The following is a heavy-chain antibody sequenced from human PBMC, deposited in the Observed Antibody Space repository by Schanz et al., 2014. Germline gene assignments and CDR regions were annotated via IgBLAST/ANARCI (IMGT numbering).Heavy chain of an antibody. CDR3: ARGNNFDYGDAFFNCYYYYMDV. CDR1: GGSFSSNY. Sequence: QVQLQQWGAGLLKPSETLSLTCAVYGGSFSSNYWSWIRQPPGKGLEWIGEINQSGHTNYNASLKSRVPISVDKSKNQFSLKVRSVTAADTAVYYCARGNNFDYGDAFFNCYYYYMDVWGKGTTVTVSS. D-gene: IGHD4-17*01. J-gene: IGHJ6*03. V-gene: IGHV4-34*02. CDR2: INQSGHT.